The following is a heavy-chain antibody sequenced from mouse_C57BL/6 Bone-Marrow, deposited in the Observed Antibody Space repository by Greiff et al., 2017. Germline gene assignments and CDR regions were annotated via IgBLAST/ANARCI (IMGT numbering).Heavy chain of an antibody. V-gene: IGHV1-52*01. CDR1: GYTFTSYW. J-gene: IGHJ3*01. CDR3: ARWGFAY. Sequence: VQLQQPGAELVRPGSSVKLSCKASGYTFTSYWMHWVKQRPIKGLEWIGNIDPSDSETHYNQQFKDKATLTVDKSSSTAYMQLSSLTSEDSAVYYFARWGFAYWGQGTLVTVSA. CDR2: IDPSDSET.